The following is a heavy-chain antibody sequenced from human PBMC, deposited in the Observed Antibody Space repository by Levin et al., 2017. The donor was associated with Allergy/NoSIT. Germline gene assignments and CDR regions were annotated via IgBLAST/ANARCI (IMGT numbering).Heavy chain of an antibody. J-gene: IGHJ4*02. Sequence: SETLSLTCTVSGGSFSSYYWTWIRQPAGKGLEWIGRIHGSGGTNYNPSLKSRVTMSVDTSKNQFSLKVRSVTAADTAVYYCVRGAMEYGDYPVVDYWGQGTLVTVSS. D-gene: IGHD4-17*01. V-gene: IGHV4-4*07. CDR3: VRGAMEYGDYPVVDY. CDR1: GGSFSSYY. CDR2: IHGSGGT.